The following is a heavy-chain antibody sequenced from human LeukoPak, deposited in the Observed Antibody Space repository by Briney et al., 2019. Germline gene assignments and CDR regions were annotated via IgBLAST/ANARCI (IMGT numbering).Heavy chain of an antibody. V-gene: IGHV3-66*01. Sequence: GGSLRLSCAASGFSISDNFMGWVRQTPGKGLEWVSLIFNGGETYSADSVKGRFAISKDNSKNTLHLQMNSLRVEDTAMYYCARDTDYYGSGRQGYFDHWGQGTLVTVSS. CDR2: IFNGGET. D-gene: IGHD3-10*01. CDR1: GFSISDNF. J-gene: IGHJ1*01. CDR3: ARDTDYYGSGRQGYFDH.